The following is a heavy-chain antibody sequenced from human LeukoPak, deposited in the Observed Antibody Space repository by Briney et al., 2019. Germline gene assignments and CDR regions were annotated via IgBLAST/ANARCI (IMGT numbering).Heavy chain of an antibody. Sequence: GGSLRLSCAAPGFTFSSYAMSWVRQAPGKGLEWVSAISGSGGSTYYADSVKGRFTISRDNSKNTLYLQMNSLRAEDTAVYYCRCSGGPKRTIWFDPWGQGTLVTVSS. CDR2: ISGSGGST. V-gene: IGHV3-23*01. D-gene: IGHD2-15*01. J-gene: IGHJ5*02. CDR1: GFTFSSYA. CDR3: RCSGGPKRTIWFDP.